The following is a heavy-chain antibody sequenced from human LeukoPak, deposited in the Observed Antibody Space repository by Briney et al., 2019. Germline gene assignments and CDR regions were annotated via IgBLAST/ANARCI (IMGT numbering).Heavy chain of an antibody. J-gene: IGHJ6*02. CDR3: ARSYGDYVADYYYYYGMDV. Sequence: PSETLSLTCTVSGGSISSGGYSWSWIRQHPGKGLEWIGYIYYSGSTYYNPSLKSRVTISVDTSKNQFSLKLSSVTAADTAVYYCARSYGDYVADYYYYYGMDVWGQGTTVTVSS. V-gene: IGHV4-31*03. CDR1: GGSISSGGYS. D-gene: IGHD4-17*01. CDR2: IYYSGST.